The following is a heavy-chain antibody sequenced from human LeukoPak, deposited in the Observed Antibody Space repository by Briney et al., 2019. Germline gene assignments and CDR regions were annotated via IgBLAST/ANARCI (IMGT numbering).Heavy chain of an antibody. Sequence: SVKVSCKASGGTFSSYAISWVRQAPGQGLEWMGGIIPIFGTANYAQKFQGRVTITTDESTSTAYMELSSLRSEDTAVYYCARARGTMVRGVLIDDAFDIWGQGTMVTVSS. CDR2: IIPIFGTA. V-gene: IGHV1-69*05. J-gene: IGHJ3*02. D-gene: IGHD3-10*01. CDR1: GGTFSSYA. CDR3: ARARGTMVRGVLIDDAFDI.